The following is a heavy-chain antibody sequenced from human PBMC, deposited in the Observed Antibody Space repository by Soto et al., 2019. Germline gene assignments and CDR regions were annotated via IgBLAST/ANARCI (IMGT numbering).Heavy chain of an antibody. CDR2: IYLTGIT. CDR1: GDPISSVSFY. J-gene: IGHJ4*02. D-gene: IGHD3-9*01. CDR3: AREVDSESTRGYFDS. Sequence: PSETLSLTCTVSGDPISSVSFYWNGIRHLPGKVLQWIVHIYLTGITCYNASLRSRIIIALETCNIRFSVILNSVTYADTAVYYCAREVDSESTRGYFDSWGQGTLVTVSS. V-gene: IGHV4-31*02.